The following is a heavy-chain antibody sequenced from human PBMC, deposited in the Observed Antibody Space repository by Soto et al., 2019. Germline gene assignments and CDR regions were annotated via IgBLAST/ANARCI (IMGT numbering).Heavy chain of an antibody. CDR3: ARVPPWGNSAGDYYIQHYDS. Sequence: SVKGSCQSSGFTFTSYAIHWLRQAPGQRPQWMGWINGGSGNTKYSQDFQGRVTFTRDTFATTAYLELSSLRSEDTAVYYCARVPPWGNSAGDYYIQHYDSWGQGTPVTVSS. CDR1: GFTFTSYA. V-gene: IGHV1-3*01. J-gene: IGHJ4*02. CDR2: INGGSGNT. D-gene: IGHD3-10*01.